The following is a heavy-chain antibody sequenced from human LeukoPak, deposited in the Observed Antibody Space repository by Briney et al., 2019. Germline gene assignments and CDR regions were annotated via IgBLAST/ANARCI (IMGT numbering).Heavy chain of an antibody. Sequence: SETLSLTCAVYGGSFSGYYWSWICQSPGKGLEWIGEINHSGSTNYNPFLKSRVTISVDTSKNQFSLKLSSVTAADAAVYYCARGFSSSGIGYYMDVWGKGTTVTVSS. CDR2: INHSGST. CDR1: GGSFSGYY. D-gene: IGHD6-6*01. CDR3: ARGFSSSGIGYYMDV. J-gene: IGHJ6*03. V-gene: IGHV4-34*01.